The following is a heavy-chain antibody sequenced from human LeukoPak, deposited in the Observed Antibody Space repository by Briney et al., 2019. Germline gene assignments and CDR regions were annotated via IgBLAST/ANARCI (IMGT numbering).Heavy chain of an antibody. CDR2: INPNSGGT. J-gene: IGHJ4*02. D-gene: IGHD3-22*01. CDR1: GYTFTGYY. CDR3: ARAVRGYYDSSGPFDY. Sequence: GASVKVSCXASGYTFTGYYMHWVRQAPGQGLEWMGWINPNSGGTNYAQKFQGRVTMTRDTSISTAYMELSRLRSDDTAVYYCARAVRGYYDSSGPFDYWGQGTLVTVSS. V-gene: IGHV1-2*02.